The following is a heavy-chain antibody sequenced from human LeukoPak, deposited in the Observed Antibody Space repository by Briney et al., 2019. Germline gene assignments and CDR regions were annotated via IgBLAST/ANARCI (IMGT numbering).Heavy chain of an antibody. V-gene: IGHV3-7*05. Sequence: PPGGSLRLSCAASGFTFSNYWMSWVRQAPGKGLEWVANIKQDGSDKYYVDSVKGRFTISRDNAKNSLYLQMNRLRAEDTAVYYCARSLGYCSAGSCFPFDYWGQGTLVTVSS. J-gene: IGHJ4*02. D-gene: IGHD2-15*01. CDR1: GFTFSNYW. CDR2: IKQDGSDK. CDR3: ARSLGYCSAGSCFPFDY.